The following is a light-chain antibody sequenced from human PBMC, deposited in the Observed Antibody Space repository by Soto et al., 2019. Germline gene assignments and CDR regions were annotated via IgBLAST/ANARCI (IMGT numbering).Light chain of an antibody. J-gene: IGKJ2*01. V-gene: IGKV1-5*01. CDR3: QQYNNYSPYT. Sequence: DIQMTQSPSTLSASVGDRVTITCRASQSISSWLAWYQQKPGKAPKLLIYDASSLESGVPSRFSGSGSGTEFTLTISNLQPDDFATYYCQQYNNYSPYTFGQGTKLEI. CDR2: DAS. CDR1: QSISSW.